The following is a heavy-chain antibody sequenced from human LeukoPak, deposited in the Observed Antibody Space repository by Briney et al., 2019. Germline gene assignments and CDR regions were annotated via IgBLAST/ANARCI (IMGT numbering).Heavy chain of an antibody. CDR1: GFTFSDYT. Sequence: GGSLRLSCAASGFTFSDYTMNWVRQAPGKGLEWVSSISSGGTYKYYADSVKGRFTISRDDAQNSLYLQMNSLRAEDSSVYYCARPTTVTTISADAFDIWGQGTMVTVSS. CDR2: ISSGGTYK. CDR3: ARPTTVTTISADAFDI. D-gene: IGHD4-17*01. V-gene: IGHV3-21*01. J-gene: IGHJ3*02.